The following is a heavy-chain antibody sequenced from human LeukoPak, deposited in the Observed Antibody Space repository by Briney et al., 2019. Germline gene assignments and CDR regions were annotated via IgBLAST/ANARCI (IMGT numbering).Heavy chain of an antibody. J-gene: IGHJ4*02. Sequence: SETLSLTCTVSGGSISSYYWSWIRQPPGKGLEWIGHIYYSGSTNYNPSLKSRVTISVDTSKNQFSLKLSSVTAADTAVYYCAGASYDSSGVHWGQGTLVTVSS. V-gene: IGHV4-59*01. CDR3: AGASYDSSGVH. CDR1: GGSISSYY. CDR2: IYYSGST. D-gene: IGHD3-22*01.